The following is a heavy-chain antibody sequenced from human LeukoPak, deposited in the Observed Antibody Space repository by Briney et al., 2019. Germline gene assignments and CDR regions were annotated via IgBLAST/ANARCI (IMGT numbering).Heavy chain of an antibody. D-gene: IGHD3-3*01. CDR3: AKGGFWSGYYYFDY. Sequence: AGGSLRLSCAASGFIFSNYWMSWVRQAPGKGLEWVSAISGSGGSTYYADSVKGRFTISRDNSKNTLYLQMNSLRAEDTAVYYCAKGGFWSGYYYFDYWGQGTLVTVSS. CDR2: ISGSGGST. J-gene: IGHJ4*02. V-gene: IGHV3-23*01. CDR1: GFIFSNYW.